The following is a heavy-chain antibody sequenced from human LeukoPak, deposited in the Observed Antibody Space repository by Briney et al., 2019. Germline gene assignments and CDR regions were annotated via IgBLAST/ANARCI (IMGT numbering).Heavy chain of an antibody. J-gene: IGHJ3*01. CDR3: VRDHGLVAEPAFDV. Sequence: PGGSLRLSCAASGFTFSTYEMNWVRQPPGKGLEWVSFISSDGYSIYYADSVKCRFTISRDNAKNSLYLQMNSLRAEDTAVYYCVRDHGLVAEPAFDVWGQGTMVTVSS. V-gene: IGHV3-48*03. CDR1: GFTFSTYE. D-gene: IGHD2-15*01. CDR2: ISSDGYSI.